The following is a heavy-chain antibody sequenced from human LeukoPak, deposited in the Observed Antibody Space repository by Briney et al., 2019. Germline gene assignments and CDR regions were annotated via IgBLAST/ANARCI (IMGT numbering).Heavy chain of an antibody. J-gene: IGHJ4*02. CDR2: LYTGGST. CDR1: GFPFSSYG. Sequence: GGSLRLSCAASGFPFSSYGLSWVRQAPGKGLEWVSVLYTGGSTYYADSGKGRFTISRDNSKNTLYLQMNSLRVEDTAVYYCARDHWNYHAFDYWGQGTLVTVSS. CDR3: ARDHWNYHAFDY. D-gene: IGHD1-7*01. V-gene: IGHV3-53*01.